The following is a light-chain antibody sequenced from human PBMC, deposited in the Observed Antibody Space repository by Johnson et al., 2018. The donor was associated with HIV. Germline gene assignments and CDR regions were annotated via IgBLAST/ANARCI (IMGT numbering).Light chain of an antibody. J-gene: IGLJ1*01. CDR3: GTWDSSLSAYV. V-gene: IGLV1-51*02. Sequence: QSVLTQPPSVSAAPGQKVTISCSGSSSNIGNNYVSWYQQLPGTAPKVLIYENNKRPSGIPARFSGSKSGTSATLGITGLQTGDEADYYCGTWDSSLSAYVFGTGTKVTVL. CDR2: ENN. CDR1: SSNIGNNY.